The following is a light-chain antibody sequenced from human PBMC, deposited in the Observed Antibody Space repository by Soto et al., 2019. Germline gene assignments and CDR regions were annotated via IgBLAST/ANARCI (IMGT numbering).Light chain of an antibody. CDR3: QQYDILPIT. V-gene: IGKV1-5*01. CDR2: DAS. CDR1: QSISSW. Sequence: IQMTQSPSTLSASVGDRVTIPCRASQSISSWLAWYQQKPGKAPKLLIYDASSLESGVPSRFSGSGSGTHFTFTISSLQTEDIGTYYCQQYDILPITFGRGTRLEI. J-gene: IGKJ5*01.